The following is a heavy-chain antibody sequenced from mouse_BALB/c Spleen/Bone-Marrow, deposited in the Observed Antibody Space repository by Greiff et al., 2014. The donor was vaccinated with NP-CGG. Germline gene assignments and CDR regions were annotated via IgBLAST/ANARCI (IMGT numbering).Heavy chain of an antibody. Sequence: EVMLVESGGGLVKPGGSLKLSCAASGFTFSDYYMYWVRQTPEKRLEWVATISDGGSYTDYPGSVKGRFTVSRDNAKNNLYLQMSSLKSEDTATYFCARTYRPFALDYWGQGTSVTVSS. CDR3: ARTYRPFALDY. D-gene: IGHD2-14*01. CDR2: ISDGGSYT. J-gene: IGHJ4*01. V-gene: IGHV5-4*02. CDR1: GFTFSDYY.